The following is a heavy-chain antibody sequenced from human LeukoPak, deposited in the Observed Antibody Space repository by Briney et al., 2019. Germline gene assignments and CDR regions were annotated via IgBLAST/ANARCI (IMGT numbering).Heavy chain of an antibody. V-gene: IGHV3-11*01. J-gene: IGHJ5*02. Sequence: GGTLRLSCTGSGFTFSDHYMTWIRQAPGKGLEWISYISSSGTTTYYADSVTGRFTISRANAKTSVYLQMEGLRADDTAVYYCARVGSSRGWFDPWGHGTLVTVSS. D-gene: IGHD3-10*01. CDR1: GFTFSDHY. CDR3: ARVGSSRGWFDP. CDR2: ISSSGTTT.